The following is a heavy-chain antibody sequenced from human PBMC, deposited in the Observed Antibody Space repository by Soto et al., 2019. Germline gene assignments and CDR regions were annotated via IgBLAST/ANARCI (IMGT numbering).Heavy chain of an antibody. Sequence: ASVKVSCKASGYTFTSYYMHWVRQAPGQGLEWMGIINPSGGSTSYAQKFQGRVTMTRDTSTSTVYMELSSLRSEDTAVYYCATVDSSGWYKSAFDIWVQGTMVTVSS. J-gene: IGHJ3*02. CDR2: INPSGGST. V-gene: IGHV1-46*01. D-gene: IGHD6-19*01. CDR3: ATVDSSGWYKSAFDI. CDR1: GYTFTSYY.